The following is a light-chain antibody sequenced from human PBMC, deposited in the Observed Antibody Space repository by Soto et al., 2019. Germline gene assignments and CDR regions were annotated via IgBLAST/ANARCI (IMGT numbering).Light chain of an antibody. V-gene: IGKV3-11*01. CDR1: QGIGDT. CDR3: QQRSNWPQT. J-gene: IGKJ1*01. CDR2: DTS. Sequence: EVVMRQSPATLSGSPGAGATLSCRASQGIGDTLAWYQHKPGQTPRLLIYDTSTRATGVPTRFSGRGSGTGVTLTSSSLEPEDFAVYYCQQRSNWPQTFGQGTKVDIK.